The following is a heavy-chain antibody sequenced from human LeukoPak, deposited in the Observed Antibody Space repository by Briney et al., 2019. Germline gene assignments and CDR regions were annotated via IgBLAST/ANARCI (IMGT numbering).Heavy chain of an antibody. CDR1: GFTFSSYS. CDR2: ISSSSSFI. CDR3: ARDKWEYCSGGSCYPDY. V-gene: IGHV3-21*01. D-gene: IGHD2-15*01. Sequence: GGSLTLSCAASGFTFSSYSMNWVRQAPGKGLEWVSSISSSSSFIYYADSVKGRFTISRDNAKNSLYLQMNSLRAEDTAVHYCARDKWEYCSGGSCYPDYWGQGTLVTVSS. J-gene: IGHJ4*02.